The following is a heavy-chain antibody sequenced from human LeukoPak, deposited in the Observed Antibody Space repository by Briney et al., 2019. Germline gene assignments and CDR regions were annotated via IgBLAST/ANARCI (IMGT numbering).Heavy chain of an antibody. J-gene: IGHJ4*02. CDR1: GFIVSGGF. Sequence: GGSLRLSCAASGFIVSGGFMSWIRQAPGKGLEWVSVIYSDGSTYYADSVKGRFTISRDNSKNTLYLQMNSLRAEDTAVYYCAKDGYSSSSLYFDYWGQGTLVTVSS. CDR3: AKDGYSSSSLYFDY. CDR2: IYSDGST. D-gene: IGHD6-6*01. V-gene: IGHV3-53*01.